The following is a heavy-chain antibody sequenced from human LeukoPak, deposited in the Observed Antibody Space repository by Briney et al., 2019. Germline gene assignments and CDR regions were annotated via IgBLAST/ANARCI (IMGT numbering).Heavy chain of an antibody. J-gene: IGHJ5*02. CDR2: MNPNSGNT. CDR1: GYTFTSYD. V-gene: IGHV1-8*01. D-gene: IGHD5-24*01. Sequence: ASVKVSCKASGYTFTSYDINWVRQATGQGLEWMAWMNPNSGNTGYAQKLQGRVTMTRNTSISTAYMELSSLRSEDTAVYYCARGGREVATIIAWGQGTLVTVSS. CDR3: ARGGREVATIIA.